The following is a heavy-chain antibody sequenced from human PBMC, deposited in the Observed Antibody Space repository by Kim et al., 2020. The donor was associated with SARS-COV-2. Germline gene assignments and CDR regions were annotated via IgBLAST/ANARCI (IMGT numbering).Heavy chain of an antibody. V-gene: IGHV1-58*01. CDR2: T. D-gene: IGHD1-7*01. Sequence: TNYAQKLQERVTFTRDTSTRTAYMELSSLRPEDTAVYYCVADLVGGTGYKFWGQGTLVTVSS. CDR3: VADLVGGTGYKF. J-gene: IGHJ4*02.